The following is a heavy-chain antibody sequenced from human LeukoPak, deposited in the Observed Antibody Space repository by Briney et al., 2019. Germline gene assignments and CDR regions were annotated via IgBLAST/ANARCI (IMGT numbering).Heavy chain of an antibody. Sequence: GASVKVSCKASGYTFTGYYMHWVRQAPGQGLEWMGIINPSGGSTSYAQKFQGRVTMTRDTSTSTVYMELSSLRSEDTAVYYCARVENCSGGSCYGDFDYWGQGTLVTVSS. V-gene: IGHV1-46*01. J-gene: IGHJ4*02. CDR3: ARVENCSGGSCYGDFDY. D-gene: IGHD2-15*01. CDR1: GYTFTGYY. CDR2: INPSGGST.